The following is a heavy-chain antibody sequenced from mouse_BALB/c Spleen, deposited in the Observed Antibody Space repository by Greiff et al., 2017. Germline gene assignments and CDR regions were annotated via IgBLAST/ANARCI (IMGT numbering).Heavy chain of an antibody. CDR2: ISYSGST. Sequence: EVQLQQSGPSLVKPSQTLSLTCSVTGDSITSGYWNWIRKFPGNKLEYMGYISYSGSTYYNPSLKSRISITRDTSKNQYYLQLNSVTTEDTATYYCARFSYDYDWYFDVWGAGTTVTVSS. CDR1: GDSITSGY. CDR3: ARFSYDYDWYFDV. D-gene: IGHD2-4*01. J-gene: IGHJ1*01. V-gene: IGHV3-8*02.